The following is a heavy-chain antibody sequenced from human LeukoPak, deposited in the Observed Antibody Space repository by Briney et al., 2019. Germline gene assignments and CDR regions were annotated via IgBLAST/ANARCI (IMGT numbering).Heavy chain of an antibody. CDR3: ARDRVADYVWGSYRYSNWFDP. V-gene: IGHV4-59*01. D-gene: IGHD3-16*02. CDR1: GGSISSYY. J-gene: IGHJ5*02. Sequence: SATLSLTCTVSGGSISSYYWSWIRQPPGKGLEWIGYIYYSGSTNYNPSLKSRVTISVDTSKNQFSLKLSSVTAADTAVYYCARDRVADYVWGSYRYSNWFDPWGQGTLVTVSS. CDR2: IYYSGST.